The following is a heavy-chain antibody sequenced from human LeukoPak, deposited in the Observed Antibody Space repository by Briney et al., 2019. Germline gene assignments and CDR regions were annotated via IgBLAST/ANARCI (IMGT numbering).Heavy chain of an antibody. CDR3: ARAPEGSGWYGFDY. Sequence: GGSLRLSCAASGFTFSSYSMNWVRQAPGKGLEWVSSISSSSSYIYYADSVKGRFTISRDNAKNSLYLQMNSLRAEDTAVYYCARAPEGSGWYGFDYWGQGTLVTVSS. CDR1: GFTFSSYS. V-gene: IGHV3-21*01. J-gene: IGHJ4*02. D-gene: IGHD6-19*01. CDR2: ISSSSSYI.